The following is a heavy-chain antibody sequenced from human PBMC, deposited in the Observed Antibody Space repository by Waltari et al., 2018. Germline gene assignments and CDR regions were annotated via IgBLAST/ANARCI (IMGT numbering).Heavy chain of an antibody. D-gene: IGHD5-12*01. V-gene: IGHV4-39*01. CDR3: ATYIGASVGTAAFDV. J-gene: IGHJ3*01. CDR2: MSYSGAT. Sequence: QLQLQESGPGLVKPSETLSLTCSVPGVSITSTRHSWGWIRQPPGRGLEWIGTMSYSGATYSSPSLQSRVTISRDTSKNQLSLKLGSVTAADTAVYYCATYIGASVGTAAFDVWGQGTMVTVSS. CDR1: GVSITSTRHS.